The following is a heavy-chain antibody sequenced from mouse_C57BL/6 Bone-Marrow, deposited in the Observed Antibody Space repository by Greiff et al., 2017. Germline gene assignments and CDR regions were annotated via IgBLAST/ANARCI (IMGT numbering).Heavy chain of an antibody. CDR3: ARRDFYYYGSSLWYFDY. V-gene: IGHV1-69*01. D-gene: IGHD1-1*01. J-gene: IGHJ2*01. CDR2: IDPSDSYT. CDR1: GYTFTSYW. Sequence: QVQLQQSGAELVMPGASVKLSCKASGYTFTSYWMHWVKQRPGQGLEWIGEIDPSDSYTNYNQKFKGKSTLTVDKSSSTAYMQLSSLTSEDSAVYYCARRDFYYYGSSLWYFDYWGQGTTLTVSS.